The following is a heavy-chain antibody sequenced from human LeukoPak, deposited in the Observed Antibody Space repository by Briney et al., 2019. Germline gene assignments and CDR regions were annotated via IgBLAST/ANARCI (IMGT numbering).Heavy chain of an antibody. CDR1: GGSISSHY. D-gene: IGHD1-26*01. CDR3: ARGAGSYEKSVGY. J-gene: IGHJ4*02. Sequence: SETLSLTCTVSGGSISSHYWSWIRQPPGKGLEWIGYIYYSGSTNYNPSLKSRVTISVDTSKNQFSLKLSSVTAADTAVYYCARGAGSYEKSVGYWGQGTLVTVSS. V-gene: IGHV4-59*11. CDR2: IYYSGST.